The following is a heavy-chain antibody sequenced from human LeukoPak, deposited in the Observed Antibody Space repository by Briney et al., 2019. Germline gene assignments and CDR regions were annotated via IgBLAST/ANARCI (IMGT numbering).Heavy chain of an antibody. CDR1: GGSIGSYY. Sequence: SETLSLTCTVSGGSIGSYYWSWIRQPAGKGLEWIGRIYTSGSTNYNPSLKSRVTMSVDTSKNQFSLKLSSVTAADTAVYYCARIFKVTREYYFDYWGQGTLVTVSS. D-gene: IGHD4-17*01. CDR3: ARIFKVTREYYFDY. CDR2: IYTSGST. V-gene: IGHV4-4*07. J-gene: IGHJ4*02.